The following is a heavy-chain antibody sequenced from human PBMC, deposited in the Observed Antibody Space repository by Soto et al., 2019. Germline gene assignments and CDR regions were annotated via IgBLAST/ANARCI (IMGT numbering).Heavy chain of an antibody. CDR1: GGSISSYY. D-gene: IGHD4-17*01. V-gene: IGHV4-59*08. CDR2: IYYSGST. J-gene: IGHJ6*03. CDR3: ARRHGDYESYYMDV. Sequence: SETLSLTCTVSGGSISSYYWSWIRQPPGKGLEWIGYIYYSGSTNYNPSLKSRVTISVDTSKNQFSLKLSSVTAADTAVYYCARRHGDYESYYMDVWGKGTTVTVSS.